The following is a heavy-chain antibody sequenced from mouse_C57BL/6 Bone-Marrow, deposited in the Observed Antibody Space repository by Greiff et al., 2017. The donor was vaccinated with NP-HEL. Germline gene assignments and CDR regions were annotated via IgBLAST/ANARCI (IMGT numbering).Heavy chain of an antibody. Sequence: VQLQQSGTVLARPGASVKLSCKTSGYTFTSYWMHWVKQRPGQGLEWIGAIYPGNSDTSYNQKFKGKANLTAVTSASTAYMELSSLTNEDSAVYYCTYGNCYYAIDYWGQGTSVPVTA. CDR2: IYPGNSDT. J-gene: IGHJ4*01. CDR3: TYGNCYYAIDY. CDR1: GYTFTSYW. V-gene: IGHV1-5*01. D-gene: IGHD2-1*01.